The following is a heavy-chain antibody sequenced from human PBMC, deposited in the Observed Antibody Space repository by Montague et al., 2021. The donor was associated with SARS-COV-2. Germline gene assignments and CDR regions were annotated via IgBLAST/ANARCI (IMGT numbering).Heavy chain of an antibody. V-gene: IGHV3-30*04. CDR2: ISYDGSNK. D-gene: IGHD4-17*01. Sequence: SLRLSCAASGFTFSSYAMHWVRQAPGKGLEWVAVISYDGSNKYYXDSXKGRFTISRDNSKNTLYLQMNSLRAEDTAVYYCARDGDDYGDYYAYFDYWGQGTLVTVSS. CDR3: ARDGDDYGDYYAYFDY. CDR1: GFTFSSYA. J-gene: IGHJ4*02.